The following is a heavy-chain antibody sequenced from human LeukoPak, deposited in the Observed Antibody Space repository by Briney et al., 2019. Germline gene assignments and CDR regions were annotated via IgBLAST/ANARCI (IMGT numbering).Heavy chain of an antibody. V-gene: IGHV3-23*01. CDR2: ISGSGGST. J-gene: IGHJ5*02. D-gene: IGHD1-26*01. Sequence: GGSLRLSRAACGFTFSSYAMIWVRQAPGKGLEWVSAISGSGGSTYYADSVKGRFTISRDNSKNTLYLQMNSLRAEDTAVYYCAKGQVGATRKGWFDPWGQGTLVTVSS. CDR3: AKGQVGATRKGWFDP. CDR1: GFTFSSYA.